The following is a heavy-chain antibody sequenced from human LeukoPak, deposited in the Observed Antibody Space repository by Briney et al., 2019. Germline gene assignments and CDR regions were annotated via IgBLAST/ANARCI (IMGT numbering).Heavy chain of an antibody. V-gene: IGHV1-8*01. D-gene: IGHD5-12*01. Sequence: GASVKVSCKASGYTFTSYDINWVRQATGQGLEWMGWMNPNSGNTGYAQKLQGRVTMTRNTSISTAYMELSSLRSEDTAVYYCARGGGNSAEFYYYYYGMDVWGQGTTVTVSS. J-gene: IGHJ6*02. CDR2: MNPNSGNT. CDR3: ARGGGNSAEFYYYYYGMDV. CDR1: GYTFTSYD.